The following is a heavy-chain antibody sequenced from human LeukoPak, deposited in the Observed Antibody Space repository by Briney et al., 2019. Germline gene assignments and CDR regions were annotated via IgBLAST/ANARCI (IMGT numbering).Heavy chain of an antibody. D-gene: IGHD3-9*01. CDR1: GFTFSSYA. Sequence: GGSLRLSCAASGFTFSSYAMSWVRQAPGKGLEWVSAISGSGGSTYYADSVKGRFTISRDNSKNTLYLQMNSLRAEDTAVYYCAKAKTYYDIGRVFDYWGQGTLVTVSS. J-gene: IGHJ4*02. CDR3: AKAKTYYDIGRVFDY. V-gene: IGHV3-23*01. CDR2: ISGSGGST.